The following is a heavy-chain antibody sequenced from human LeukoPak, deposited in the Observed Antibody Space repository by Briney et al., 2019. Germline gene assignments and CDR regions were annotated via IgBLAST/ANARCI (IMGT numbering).Heavy chain of an antibody. CDR1: GFTFSSYS. J-gene: IGHJ5*02. V-gene: IGHV3-21*01. Sequence: GGSLRLSCTASGFTFSSYSMNWVRQAPGKGLEWVSSISSSSRHIYYADSVKGRFTISRDNGKNSLYLQMNSLRVEDTAVYYCAREVEAALDPWGQGTLVTVSS. D-gene: IGHD5-24*01. CDR3: AREVEAALDP. CDR2: ISSSSRHI.